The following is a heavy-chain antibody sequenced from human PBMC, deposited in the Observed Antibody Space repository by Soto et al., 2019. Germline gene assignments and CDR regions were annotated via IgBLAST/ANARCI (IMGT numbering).Heavy chain of an antibody. CDR2: ISGSGGST. V-gene: IGHV3-23*01. CDR1: GFTFSSYA. D-gene: IGHD6-13*01. Sequence: RGSLVLACASSGFTFSSYAMSWVRQAPGKGLEWVSAISGSGGSTYYADSVKGRFTISRDNSKNTLYLQMNSLRAEDTAVYYCAKDPRRDSSSWYEVYWGQGTMVTVSS. J-gene: IGHJ4*02. CDR3: AKDPRRDSSSWYEVY.